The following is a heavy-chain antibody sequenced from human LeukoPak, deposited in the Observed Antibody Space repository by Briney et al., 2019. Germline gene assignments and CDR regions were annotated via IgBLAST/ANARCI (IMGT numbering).Heavy chain of an antibody. CDR2: INSDGITT. CDR1: GFTFSTYW. V-gene: IGHV3-74*01. CDR3: AARSPASFAYDY. D-gene: IGHD3-16*01. Sequence: PGGSLRLSCAASGFTFSTYWMVWVRQLPGKGLVGVSRINSDGITTTYADSVKGRFTVSRDNAKNTLYLQMNSLRAEDTAVYYCAARSPASFAYDYWGQGTLVTVSS. J-gene: IGHJ4*02.